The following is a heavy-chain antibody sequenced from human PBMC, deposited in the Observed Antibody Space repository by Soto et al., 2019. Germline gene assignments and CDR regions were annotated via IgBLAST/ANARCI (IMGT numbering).Heavy chain of an antibody. J-gene: IGHJ4*02. CDR3: TRRGLEPFDF. D-gene: IGHD1-1*01. CDR1: GFTFGKYW. V-gene: IGHV3-74*01. CDR2: INDYMTTI. Sequence: EVQLVESGGGLVQPGGSLRLSCAASGFTFGKYWMHWVRQAPGKGLVWVSRINDYMTTINYADSVRGRFTISRDNTRNTLFLQMNSLTVEDTAVYYCTRRGLEPFDFWGQGVLVTVSS.